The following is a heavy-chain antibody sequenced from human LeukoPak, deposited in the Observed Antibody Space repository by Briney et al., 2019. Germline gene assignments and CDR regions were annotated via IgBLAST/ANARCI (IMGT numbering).Heavy chain of an antibody. Sequence: GESLEISFKGPGYRFTSYWIGWGRPVSGKGLEGMGIIYPGDSDTSYSPSFQGQVTISADKSINTAYLQWSSLKASDTAMYYCARQEAPDYYDSSGFIDYWGQGTLVTVSS. J-gene: IGHJ4*02. CDR1: GYRFTSYW. D-gene: IGHD3-22*01. V-gene: IGHV5-51*01. CDR2: IYPGDSDT. CDR3: ARQEAPDYYDSSGFIDY.